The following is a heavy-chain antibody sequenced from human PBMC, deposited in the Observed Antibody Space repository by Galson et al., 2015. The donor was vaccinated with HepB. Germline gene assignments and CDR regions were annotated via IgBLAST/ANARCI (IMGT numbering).Heavy chain of an antibody. Sequence: SLRLSCAASGFTFSSYAMHWVRQAPGKGLEYVSAISSNGGSTYYANSVKGRFTISRDNSKNTLYLQMGSLRAEDMAVYYCARGKVYYYYGMDVWGQGTTVTVSS. V-gene: IGHV3-64*01. CDR2: ISSNGGST. CDR3: ARGKVYYYYGMDV. J-gene: IGHJ6*02. CDR1: GFTFSSYA.